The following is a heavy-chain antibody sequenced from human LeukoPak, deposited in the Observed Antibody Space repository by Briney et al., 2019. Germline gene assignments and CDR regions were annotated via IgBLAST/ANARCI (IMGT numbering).Heavy chain of an antibody. V-gene: IGHV1-18*01. CDR2: ISPYTGAT. Sequence: ASVKVSCKASGYTFTSDGITWVRQAPGQGLEWMGWISPYTGATNYPQKFQGRITMTTDTSTRTAYMEMRSLRSDDTAVYYCARRRGDGVTDYWGQGTLVTVSS. D-gene: IGHD2-8*01. J-gene: IGHJ4*01. CDR3: ARRRGDGVTDY. CDR1: GYTFTSDG.